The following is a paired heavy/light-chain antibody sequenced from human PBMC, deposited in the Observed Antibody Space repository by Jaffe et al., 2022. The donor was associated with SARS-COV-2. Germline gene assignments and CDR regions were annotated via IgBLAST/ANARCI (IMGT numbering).Heavy chain of an antibody. CDR1: GGTFSSYA. V-gene: IGHV1-69*01. CDR3: ATFYCSSTSCHLPGYYGMDV. D-gene: IGHD2-2*01. J-gene: IGHJ6*02. Sequence: QVQLVQSGAEVKKPGSSVKVSCKASGGTFSSYAISWVRQAPGQGLEWMGGIIPIFGTANYAQKFQGRVTITADESTSTAYMELSSLRSEDTAVYYCATFYCSSTSCHLPGYYGMDVWGQGTTVTVSS. CDR2: IIPIFGTA.
Light chain of an antibody. CDR2: RNN. V-gene: IGLV1-47*01. CDR1: SSNIGSNY. CDR3: AAWDDSLSGPGWV. Sequence: QSVLTQPPSASGTPGQRVTISCSGSSSNIGSNYVYWYQQLPGTAPKLLIYRNNQRPSGVPDRFSGSKSGTSASLAISGLRSEDEADYYCAAWDDSLSGPGWVFGGGTKLTVL. J-gene: IGLJ3*02.